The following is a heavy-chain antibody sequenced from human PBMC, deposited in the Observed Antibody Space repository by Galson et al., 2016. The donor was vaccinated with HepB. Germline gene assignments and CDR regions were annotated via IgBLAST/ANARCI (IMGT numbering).Heavy chain of an antibody. Sequence: LSLTCTVSGGSISSYYWSWIRQTPGKGLEWIGYVYSNGATNYNPSFKSRVTISVDLSKNQFSLNLNSVTAADTAVYYCARDLNWGKWNYFDYWGQGTLVTVSS. D-gene: IGHD7-27*01. CDR2: VYSNGAT. J-gene: IGHJ4*02. CDR1: GGSISSYY. V-gene: IGHV4-59*01. CDR3: ARDLNWGKWNYFDY.